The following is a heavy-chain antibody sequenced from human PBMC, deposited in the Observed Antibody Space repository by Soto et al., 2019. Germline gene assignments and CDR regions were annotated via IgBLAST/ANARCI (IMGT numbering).Heavy chain of an antibody. CDR3: ARGLYGGNFDY. CDR2: IHHSGTT. J-gene: IGHJ4*02. V-gene: IGHV4-38-2*01. Sequence: PSETLSLTCDVSDYSINSNYYWLWIRQPPGKGLEWIGAIHHSGTTYYTPPLKSRVTISMDASKNHFSLKLTSMTATDTAMYYCARGLYGGNFDYWGQGTPVTVSS. D-gene: IGHD2-15*01. CDR1: DYSINSNYY.